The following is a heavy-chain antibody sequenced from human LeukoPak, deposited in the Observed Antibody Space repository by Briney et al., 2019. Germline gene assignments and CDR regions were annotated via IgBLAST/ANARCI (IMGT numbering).Heavy chain of an antibody. J-gene: IGHJ1*01. CDR1: GYTFTVNY. V-gene: IGHV1-2*02. CDR3: ALGSCDSSDFEYFHH. CDR2: INPNSGGT. Sequence: AAATVSLTASGYTFTVNYMHWVRQAPGQGLEWMGWINPNSGGTNYAQKVQGRVTMPRDTSIGTAYMELNRLRSDDTAVYYCALGSCDSSDFEYFHHWGQGTLVPVPS. D-gene: IGHD3-22*01.